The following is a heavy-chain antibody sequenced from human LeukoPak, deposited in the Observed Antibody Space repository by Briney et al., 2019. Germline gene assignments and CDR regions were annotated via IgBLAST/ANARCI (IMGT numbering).Heavy chain of an antibody. CDR3: ARVKVVAATPADY. CDR1: GYTFSSYG. Sequence: ASVKVSCKASGYTFSSYGISWVRQAPGQGLEWMGWINPNSGGTNYAQKFQGRVTMTRDTSISTAYMELSRLRSDDTAVYYCARVKVVAATPADYWGQGTLVTVSS. V-gene: IGHV1-2*02. J-gene: IGHJ4*02. CDR2: INPNSGGT. D-gene: IGHD2-15*01.